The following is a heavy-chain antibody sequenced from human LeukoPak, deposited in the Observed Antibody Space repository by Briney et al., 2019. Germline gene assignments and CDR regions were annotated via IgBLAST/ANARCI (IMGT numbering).Heavy chain of an antibody. J-gene: IGHJ6*02. V-gene: IGHV1-69*04. D-gene: IGHD2-2*02. Sequence: SVKVSCKASGGSYSRNAISWVRQAPGQGLEWMGRFIPILGIATYAQKFQGRVTITADRSTSTAYMELSSLRSEDTAVYYCARIQAVGVPVAIDAYYSYGMDVWGQGTAVTVSS. CDR2: FIPILGIA. CDR3: ARIQAVGVPVAIDAYYSYGMDV. CDR1: GGSYSRNA.